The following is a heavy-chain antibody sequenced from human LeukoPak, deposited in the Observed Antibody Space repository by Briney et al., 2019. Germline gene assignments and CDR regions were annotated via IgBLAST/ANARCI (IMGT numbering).Heavy chain of an antibody. CDR1: GGSVSSGTNK. D-gene: IGHD2-15*01. V-gene: IGHV4-61*01. Sequence: SETLSLTCTVSGGSVSSGTNKWSWIRQPPGKGLELIGDISYSGSATHNPSLRSRATMSVDTSTNQFSLTLGSVTAADTAVYYCATEVECSGGSCYSYGWFDPWGQGTQVIVSS. CDR2: ISYSGSA. CDR3: ATEVECSGGSCYSYGWFDP. J-gene: IGHJ5*02.